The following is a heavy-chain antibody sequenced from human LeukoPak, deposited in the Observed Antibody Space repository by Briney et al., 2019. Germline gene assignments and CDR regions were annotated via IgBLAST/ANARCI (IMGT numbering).Heavy chain of an antibody. CDR1: GFTFSDYY. J-gene: IGHJ4*02. D-gene: IGHD5-18*01. CDR2: ISSSGSTI. CDR3: ARDLDSYGLNFDY. Sequence: GGSLRLSCAASGFTFSDYYMSWIRQAPGKGLEWVSYISSSGSTIYYADSVKGRLTISRDNAKNSLYLQMNSLRAEDTAVYYCARDLDSYGLNFDYWGQGTLVTVSS. V-gene: IGHV3-11*01.